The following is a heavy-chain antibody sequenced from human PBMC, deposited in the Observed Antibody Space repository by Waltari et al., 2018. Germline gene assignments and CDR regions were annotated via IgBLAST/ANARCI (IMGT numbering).Heavy chain of an antibody. Sequence: QVQLVQSGAEVKKPGASVKVSCKASGYTFTSYDINWVRQATGQGLEWMGWGDPNRCNTGYAQKFQGRVTMTRNTSISTAYMELSSLRSEDTAVYYCARGLSGLRGAQGYYDSSGYGVWGQGTLVTVSS. V-gene: IGHV1-8*01. D-gene: IGHD3-22*01. J-gene: IGHJ4*02. CDR3: ARGLSGLRGAQGYYDSSGYGV. CDR1: GYTFTSYD. CDR2: GDPNRCNT.